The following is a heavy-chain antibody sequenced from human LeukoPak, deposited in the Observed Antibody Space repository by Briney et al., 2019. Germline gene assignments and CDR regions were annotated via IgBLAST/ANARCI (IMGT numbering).Heavy chain of an antibody. CDR1: GYTFTGYY. V-gene: IGHV1-2*04. J-gene: IGHJ4*02. D-gene: IGHD1-26*01. CDR3: ARDDSGSHFDY. CDR2: INPNSGGT. Sequence: ASVNVSCKASGYTFTGYYMHWVRQAPGQGLEWMGWINPNSGGTNYAQKFQGWVTMTRDTSISTAYMELSRLRSDDTAVYYCARDDSGSHFDYWGQGTLVTVSS.